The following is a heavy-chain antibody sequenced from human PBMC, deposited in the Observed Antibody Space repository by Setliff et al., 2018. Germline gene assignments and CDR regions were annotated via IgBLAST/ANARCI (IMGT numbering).Heavy chain of an antibody. CDR2: INPETGGT. D-gene: IGHD3-16*01. CDR1: GYAFTDNY. J-gene: IGHJ3*01. CDR3: ARSDHLVVDGFDV. Sequence: ASVKVSCKTSGYAFTDNYIHWVRQAPGQGLEWMGWINPETGGTNLAQKFQGWVSMTRDTSITTAYMELSRLTSDDMAVYFCARSDHLVVDGFDVWGQGTMVTVSS. V-gene: IGHV1-2*04.